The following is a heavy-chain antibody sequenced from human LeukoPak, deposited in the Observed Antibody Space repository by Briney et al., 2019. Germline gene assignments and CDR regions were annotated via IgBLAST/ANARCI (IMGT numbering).Heavy chain of an antibody. CDR2: INPKSGGT. CDR1: GYTFTDYH. CDR3: ERIALANWERYYFDY. D-gene: IGHD7-27*01. V-gene: IGHV1-2*02. Sequence: ASVTVSFKASGYTFTDYHMHWVRQAPGQGGEGMGWINPKSGGTNYTQKFQGRVTITRDTSISTAYMELSSLSSDDTAVYYCERIALANWERYYFDYWGQGTLVTVSS. J-gene: IGHJ4*02.